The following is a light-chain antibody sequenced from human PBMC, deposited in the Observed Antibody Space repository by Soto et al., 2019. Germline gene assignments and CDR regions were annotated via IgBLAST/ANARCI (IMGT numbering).Light chain of an antibody. CDR3: SSYTSSSTYV. V-gene: IGLV2-14*03. CDR1: SSDVGGYDY. J-gene: IGLJ1*01. CDR2: EV. Sequence: QSALTQPASVSASPGQSITISCTGTSSDVGGYDYVSWYQQHPGKAPKLIIFEVTNRFSGSKSGNTASLTISGLQAEDEADYYCSSYTSSSTYVFGTGTKVTVL.